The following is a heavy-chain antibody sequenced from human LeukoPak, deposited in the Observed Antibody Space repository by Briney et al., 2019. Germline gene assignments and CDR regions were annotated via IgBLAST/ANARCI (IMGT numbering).Heavy chain of an antibody. CDR2: INHSGST. D-gene: IGHD5-18*01. V-gene: IGHV4-34*01. CDR3: AREVGDTAMVTHFDY. CDR1: GGSFSGYY. J-gene: IGHJ4*02. Sequence: SETLSLTCAVYGGSFSGYYWSWIRQPPGKGLEWIGEINHSGSTNYNPSLKSRVTISVDTSKNQFSLELSSVTAADTAVYYCAREVGDTAMVTHFDYWGQGTLVTVSS.